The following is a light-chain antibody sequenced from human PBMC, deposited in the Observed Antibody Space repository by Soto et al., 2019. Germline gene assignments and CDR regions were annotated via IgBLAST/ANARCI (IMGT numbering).Light chain of an antibody. CDR1: QGISNY. CDR2: AAS. Sequence: DIQMTQSPSSLSASAGDRATITCRASQGISNYLAWYQQKPGKVPKLLIYAASTLQSGIPSRFSGSGSGTDFTLTISSLQPEDVATYYCQKYNSAPHTFGQGTKLEIK. J-gene: IGKJ2*01. V-gene: IGKV1-27*01. CDR3: QKYNSAPHT.